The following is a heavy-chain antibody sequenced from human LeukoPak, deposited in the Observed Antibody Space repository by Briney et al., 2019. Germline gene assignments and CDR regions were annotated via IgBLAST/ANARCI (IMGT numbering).Heavy chain of an antibody. J-gene: IGHJ5*02. V-gene: IGHV1-2*02. Sequence: ASVRVSCKAFGYTFTYYYIQWVRQAPGQGLEWMGWIHPNRGDANYGQKFQGRVTMTRDTSTATAYLELSSLTSDDTAVYYCARETSEAFETWGQGTLVTVSS. CDR1: GYTFTYYY. D-gene: IGHD2-2*01. CDR3: ARETSEAFET. CDR2: IHPNRGDA.